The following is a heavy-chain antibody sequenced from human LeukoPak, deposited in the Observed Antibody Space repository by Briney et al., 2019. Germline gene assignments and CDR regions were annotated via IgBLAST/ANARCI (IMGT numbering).Heavy chain of an antibody. CDR2: IRNDGSNK. CDR1: GFTFSSYG. CDR3: AKFNRQYCSSISCYGGFDY. V-gene: IGHV3-30*02. Sequence: GGSLRLSCAASGFTFSSYGMTWVRRAPGKGLEWVAFIRNDGSNKYYADSVKGRFTISRDNSKNTLYLQMNSLRAEDTAVYYCAKFNRQYCSSISCYGGFDYWGQGTLVTVSS. D-gene: IGHD2-2*01. J-gene: IGHJ4*02.